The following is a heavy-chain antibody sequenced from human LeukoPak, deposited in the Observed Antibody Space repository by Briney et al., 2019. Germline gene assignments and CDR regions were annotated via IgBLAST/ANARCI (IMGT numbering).Heavy chain of an antibody. D-gene: IGHD2-2*01. J-gene: IGHJ3*02. CDR2: INPNSGGT. CDR1: GYTFTVYY. CDR3: ARQIVAVPAALHAFDI. V-gene: IGHV1-2*02. Sequence: ASVKVSCKASGYTFTVYYMHWVRQAPGQGLEWMGWINPNSGGTYYAQKFQGRVTMTRDTSIDTAYMELSRLRSDDTAVYYCARQIVAVPAALHAFDIWGQGTMVTVSS.